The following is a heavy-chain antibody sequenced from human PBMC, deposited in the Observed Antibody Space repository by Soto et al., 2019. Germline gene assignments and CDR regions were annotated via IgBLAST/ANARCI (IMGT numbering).Heavy chain of an antibody. CDR2: IYYSGST. CDR1: GGSISSYY. CDR3: ARIRAVAGHYYYMDV. J-gene: IGHJ6*03. V-gene: IGHV4-59*08. Sequence: PSETLSLTCTVSGGSISSYYWSWIRQPPGKGLEWIGYIYYSGSTNYNPSLKSRVTISVDTSKNQFSLKLSSVTAADTAVYYCARIRAVAGHYYYMDVWGKGTTVTVSS. D-gene: IGHD6-19*01.